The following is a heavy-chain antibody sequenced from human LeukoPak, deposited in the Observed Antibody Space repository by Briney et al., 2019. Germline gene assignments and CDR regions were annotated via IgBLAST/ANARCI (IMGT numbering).Heavy chain of an antibody. J-gene: IGHJ3*02. Sequence: SVKVSCKASGGTFSSYAISWVRQAPGQGLEWMGRIIPIFGTANYAQKYQGRVTITTDESTSTAYMELSSLRSEDTAVYYCARDYYDSSGYYAFDIWGQGTMVTVSS. D-gene: IGHD3-22*01. CDR2: IIPIFGTA. CDR1: GGTFSSYA. V-gene: IGHV1-69*05. CDR3: ARDYYDSSGYYAFDI.